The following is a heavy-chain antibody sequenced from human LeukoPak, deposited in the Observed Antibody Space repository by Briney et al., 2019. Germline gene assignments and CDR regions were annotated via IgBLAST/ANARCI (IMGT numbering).Heavy chain of an antibody. Sequence: GGSLRLSCAASGFTFSSYSMNWVRQAPGKGLEWVSYISSSSSTEYYTDSVKGRFTISRDNAKNTLYLQMNSLRAEDTAVYYCARVGIRAMVGYYFDYWGQGTLVTVSS. V-gene: IGHV3-48*04. CDR1: GFTFSSYS. CDR3: ARVGIRAMVGYYFDY. D-gene: IGHD4/OR15-4a*01. CDR2: ISSSSSTE. J-gene: IGHJ4*02.